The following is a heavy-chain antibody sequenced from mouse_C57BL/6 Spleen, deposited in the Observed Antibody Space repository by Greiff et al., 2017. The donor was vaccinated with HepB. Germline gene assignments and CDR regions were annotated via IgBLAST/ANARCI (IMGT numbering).Heavy chain of an antibody. Sequence: VQLQQSGAELVKPGASVKLSCKASGYTFTSYWMHWVKQRPGQGLEWIGMIHPNSGSTNYNEKFKSKATLTVDKSSSTAYMQLSSLTSEDSAVYYWARPLDYGRTVYAMDYWGQGTSVTVSS. J-gene: IGHJ4*01. D-gene: IGHD1-1*01. V-gene: IGHV1-64*01. CDR2: IHPNSGST. CDR3: ARPLDYGRTVYAMDY. CDR1: GYTFTSYW.